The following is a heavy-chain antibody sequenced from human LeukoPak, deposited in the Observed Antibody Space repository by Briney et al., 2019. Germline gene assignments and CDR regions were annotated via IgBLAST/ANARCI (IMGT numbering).Heavy chain of an antibody. CDR3: ARDGTQHYDILTGRYYYYGMDV. CDR1: GYTFTDYY. D-gene: IGHD3-9*01. V-gene: IGHV1-69*13. J-gene: IGHJ6*02. Sequence: SLKVSCKASGYTFTDYYMHCVRQTPGQRLECIGGIIPIFGTANYAEKFQGRVTITADESTSTAYMELSSLRSEDTAVYYCARDGTQHYDILTGRYYYYGMDVWGQGTTVTVSS. CDR2: IIPIFGTA.